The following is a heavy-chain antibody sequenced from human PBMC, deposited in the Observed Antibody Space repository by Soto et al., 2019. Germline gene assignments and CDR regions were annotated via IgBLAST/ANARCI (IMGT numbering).Heavy chain of an antibody. D-gene: IGHD3-3*01. Sequence: QVQLVQSGAEVKKPGSSVKVSCKASGGTFSSYAISWVRQAPGQGLEWMGGIIPIFGTANYAQKFQGRVTITADESTSTAYMELSSLRSEDTAVYYCACAPRGYYSRFGDYYYGMDVWGQGTTVTVSS. CDR1: GGTFSSYA. CDR3: ACAPRGYYSRFGDYYYGMDV. J-gene: IGHJ6*02. CDR2: IIPIFGTA. V-gene: IGHV1-69*12.